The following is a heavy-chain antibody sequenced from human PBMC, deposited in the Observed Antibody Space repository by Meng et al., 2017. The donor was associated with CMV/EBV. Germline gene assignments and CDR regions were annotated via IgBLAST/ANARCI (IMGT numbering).Heavy chain of an antibody. J-gene: IGHJ4*02. CDR1: GYTLTGYY. CDR2: INPNSGGT. Sequence: ASVPVSCKASGYTLTGYYMHWVRQAPGQGLEWMGWINPNSGGTNYAQKFQGRVTMTRDTSISTAYMELSRLRSDDTAVYYCARGSLNRDGYKVDYWGQGTLVTVSS. CDR3: ARGSLNRDGYKVDY. D-gene: IGHD5-24*01. V-gene: IGHV1-2*02.